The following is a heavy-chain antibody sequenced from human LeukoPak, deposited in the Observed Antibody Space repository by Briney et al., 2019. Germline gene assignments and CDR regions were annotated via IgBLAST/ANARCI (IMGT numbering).Heavy chain of an antibody. D-gene: IGHD6-13*01. V-gene: IGHV1-2*06. Sequence: GASVKVSCEASGYTFTGYYMHWVRQAPGQGLEWMGRINPNSGGTNYAQKFQGRVTMTRDTSISTAYMELSRLRSDDTAVYYCARDSKQQLVGGDYWGQGTLVTVSS. CDR2: INPNSGGT. J-gene: IGHJ4*02. CDR1: GYTFTGYY. CDR3: ARDSKQQLVGGDY.